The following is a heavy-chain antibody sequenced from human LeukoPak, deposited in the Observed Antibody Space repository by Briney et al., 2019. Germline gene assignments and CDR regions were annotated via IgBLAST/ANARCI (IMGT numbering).Heavy chain of an antibody. CDR2: IYYSGST. D-gene: IGHD3-9*01. Sequence: SETLSLTCTVSGGSISSGDYYWSWIRQPPGKGLEWIGYIYYSGSTYYNPSLKSRVTISVDTSKNQFSLKLSSVTAADTAVYYCASLNRHLNYDILTGYYTGGFDYWGQGTLVTVSS. CDR3: ASLNRHLNYDILTGYYTGGFDY. J-gene: IGHJ4*02. V-gene: IGHV4-30-4*08. CDR1: GGSISSGDYY.